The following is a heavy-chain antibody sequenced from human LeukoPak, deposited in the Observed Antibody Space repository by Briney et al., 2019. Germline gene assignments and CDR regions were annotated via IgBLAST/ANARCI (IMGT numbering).Heavy chain of an antibody. CDR1: GGSISSYY. Sequence: PSETLSLTCTVSGGSISSYYWSWIRQPPGKGLEWIGYIYYSGSTNYNPSLKSRVTISVDTSKNQFSLKLSSVTAADTAVYYCARVGYCSGGSCPAFDYWVQGTLVTVSS. V-gene: IGHV4-59*01. J-gene: IGHJ4*02. CDR3: ARVGYCSGGSCPAFDY. D-gene: IGHD2-15*01. CDR2: IYYSGST.